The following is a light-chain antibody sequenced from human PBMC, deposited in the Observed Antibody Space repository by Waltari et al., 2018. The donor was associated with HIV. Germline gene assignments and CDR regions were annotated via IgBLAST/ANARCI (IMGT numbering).Light chain of an antibody. Sequence: SYVLTQPPSVSVAPGQTARITCGGDNIGNKSVHWYRQKQGQAPVLVVFDDSDRPSGIPERFSGSNSGNTATLTVSRVEAGDEADYYCQVWDSGSDHPGVFGTGTKVTVL. CDR1: NIGNKS. J-gene: IGLJ1*01. CDR3: QVWDSGSDHPGV. V-gene: IGLV3-21*02. CDR2: DDS.